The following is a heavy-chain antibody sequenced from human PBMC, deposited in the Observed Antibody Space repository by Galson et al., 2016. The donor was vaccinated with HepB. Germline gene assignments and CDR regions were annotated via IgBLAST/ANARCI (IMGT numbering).Heavy chain of an antibody. CDR1: GFIVSGNY. CDR3: AKALTVPGILNVYALDV. CDR2: IYPAGDT. J-gene: IGHJ6*02. Sequence: SLRLSCAASGFIVSGNYMSWVRQGPGKRLERVAIIYPAGDTYYAESVKDRFIISRDSDANMLFLHMTRLRPGDTGVYYCAKALTVPGILNVYALDVWGQGTTATVSS. D-gene: IGHD5/OR15-5a*01. V-gene: IGHV3-66*01.